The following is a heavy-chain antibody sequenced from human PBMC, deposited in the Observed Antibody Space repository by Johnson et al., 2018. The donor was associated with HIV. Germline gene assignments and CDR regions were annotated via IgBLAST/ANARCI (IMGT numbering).Heavy chain of an antibody. D-gene: IGHD1-26*01. V-gene: IGHV3-23*04. CDR1: GFTFSSYA. CDR3: AKDLRWEDAFDI. CDR2: ISGSGGST. J-gene: IGHJ3*02. Sequence: VQLVESGGGLVQPGGSLRLSCAASGFTFSSYAMSWVRQAPGKGLEWVSAISGSGGSTYYADSVKGRFTISRDNAKNSLYLQMNSLRAEDTAVYYCAKDLRWEDAFDIWGQGTMVTVSS.